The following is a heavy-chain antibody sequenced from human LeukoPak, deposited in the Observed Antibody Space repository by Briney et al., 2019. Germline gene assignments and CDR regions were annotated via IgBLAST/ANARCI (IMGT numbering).Heavy chain of an antibody. CDR3: ARSYSGGYLPNYYYRMDV. V-gene: IGHV3-7*03. J-gene: IGHJ6*02. D-gene: IGHD1-26*01. CDR2: IKQDGREK. CDR1: GFTFSSYW. Sequence: GGSLRLSCAASGFTFSSYWMSWVRQAPGKGLEWVANIKQDGREKYYVDSVKGRFTISRDNAKNSLYLQMNSLRAEDSAMYYCARSYSGGYLPNYYYRMDVWGQGTTVTVSS.